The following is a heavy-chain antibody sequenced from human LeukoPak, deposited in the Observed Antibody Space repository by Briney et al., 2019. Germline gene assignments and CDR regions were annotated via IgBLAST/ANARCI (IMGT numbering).Heavy chain of an antibody. CDR2: IYSDGST. Sequence: GGSLRLSCAASGFTVSSNYMSRVRQAPGKGLEWVSIIYSDGSTYYADSVKGRFTISRDNSKNTLYLQMNSLRAEDTAVYYCARGGLVRGTLNSLIAFDIWGQGIVVTVSS. J-gene: IGHJ3*02. D-gene: IGHD3-10*01. CDR1: GFTVSSNY. V-gene: IGHV3-66*01. CDR3: ARGGLVRGTLNSLIAFDI.